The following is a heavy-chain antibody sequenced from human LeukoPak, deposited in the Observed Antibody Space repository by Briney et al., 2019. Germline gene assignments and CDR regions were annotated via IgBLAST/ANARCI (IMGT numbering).Heavy chain of an antibody. CDR2: FDPEDGET. Sequence: ASVKVSCKVSGYTLTELSMHWVRQAPGKGHDWKGGFDPEDGETIYAQKFQGRVTMTEDTSTDTAYMELSSLRSEDTAVYYCATDRQQLVPEYFQHWGQGTLVTVSS. CDR3: ATDRQQLVPEYFQH. V-gene: IGHV1-24*01. J-gene: IGHJ1*01. D-gene: IGHD6-13*01. CDR1: GYTLTELS.